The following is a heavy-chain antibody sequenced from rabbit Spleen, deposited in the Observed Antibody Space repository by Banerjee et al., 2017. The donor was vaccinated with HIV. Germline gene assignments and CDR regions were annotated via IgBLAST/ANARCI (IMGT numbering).Heavy chain of an antibody. J-gene: IGHJ6*01. CDR3: ARDTASSFSSYGMDL. Sequence: QSLEESGGGLVKPEGSLTLTCKASGFDLSGSYYMCWVRQAPGKGLELIACIDTRSVNTADATWAKGRFTISKTSSTTVTLQMTSLTVADTATYFCARDTASSFSSYGMDLWGQGTLVTVS. CDR2: IDTRSVNT. CDR1: GFDLSGSYY. V-gene: IGHV1S40*01. D-gene: IGHD6-1*01.